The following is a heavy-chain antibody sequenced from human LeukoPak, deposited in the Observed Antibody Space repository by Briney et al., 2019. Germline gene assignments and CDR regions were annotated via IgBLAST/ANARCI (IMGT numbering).Heavy chain of an antibody. CDR3: VSSGGSSAWAPNI. V-gene: IGHV3-7*03. D-gene: IGHD6-19*01. CDR1: GFTFSSYW. J-gene: IGHJ4*02. Sequence: GGSLRLSCAASGFTFSSYWMTWVRQAPGKGLEWVANIKQDGSETVYVDSVKGRFTISRDNARNSLYLQMNSLRAEDMALYYCVSSGGSSAWAPNIWGQGTLVTVSS. CDR2: IKQDGSET.